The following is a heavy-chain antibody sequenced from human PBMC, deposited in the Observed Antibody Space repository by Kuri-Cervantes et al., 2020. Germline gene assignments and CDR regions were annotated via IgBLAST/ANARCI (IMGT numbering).Heavy chain of an antibody. CDR1: GFTFSSYA. CDR2: IIGTGANT. Sequence: GESLKISCAASGFTFSSYAMSWVRRAPGKGLDWISTIIGTGANTYYAHSVKGRFTISRDNSQNTLYLQMDSLRAEDTAVYYCAKAASLSSGYHFVVWGQGTLVTVSS. D-gene: IGHD3-22*01. J-gene: IGHJ4*02. V-gene: IGHV3-23*01. CDR3: AKAASLSSGYHFVV.